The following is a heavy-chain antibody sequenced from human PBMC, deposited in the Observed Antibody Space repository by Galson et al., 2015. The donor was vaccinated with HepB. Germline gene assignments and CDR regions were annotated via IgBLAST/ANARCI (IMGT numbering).Heavy chain of an antibody. CDR2: IYYSGST. D-gene: IGHD6-13*01. CDR3: ARDRYYSSSRHKDY. V-gene: IGHV4-59*12. Sequence: TLSLTCTVSGGSISSYYWSWLRQPPGKGLEWIGYIYYSGSTNYNPSLKSRVTISVDTSKNQFSLKLSSVTAADTAVYYCARDRYYSSSRHKDYWGQGTLVTVSS. CDR1: GGSISSYY. J-gene: IGHJ4*02.